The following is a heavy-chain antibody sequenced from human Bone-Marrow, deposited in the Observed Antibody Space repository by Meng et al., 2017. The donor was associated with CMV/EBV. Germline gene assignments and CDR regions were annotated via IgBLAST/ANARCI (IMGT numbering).Heavy chain of an antibody. CDR3: AREVGIAAAGPKGVFDY. J-gene: IGHJ4*02. V-gene: IGHV3-7*01. CDR2: IKQDGSEK. CDR1: GFTFSSYW. Sequence: GESLKISCAASGFTFSSYWMSWVRQAPGKGLEWVANIKQDGSEKYYVDSVKGRFTISRDNAKNSLYLQMNSLRAEDTAVYYCAREVGIAAAGPKGVFDYWGQGKLV. D-gene: IGHD6-13*01.